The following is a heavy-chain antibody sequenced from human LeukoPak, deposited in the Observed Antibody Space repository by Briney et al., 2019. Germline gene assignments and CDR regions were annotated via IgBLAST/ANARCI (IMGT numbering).Heavy chain of an antibody. CDR1: GYTFTGYY. Sequence: ASVKVSCKASGYTFTGYYMHWVRQAPGQGLEWMGWINPNSGGTNYAQKFQGRVAMTRDTSISTAYMELSRLRSDDTAVYSCARECGSTSCYGAFDIWGQGTMVTVSS. CDR3: ARECGSTSCYGAFDI. V-gene: IGHV1-2*02. J-gene: IGHJ3*02. CDR2: INPNSGGT. D-gene: IGHD2-2*01.